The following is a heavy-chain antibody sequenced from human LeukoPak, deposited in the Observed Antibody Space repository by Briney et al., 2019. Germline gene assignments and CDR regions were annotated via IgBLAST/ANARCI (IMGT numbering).Heavy chain of an antibody. CDR2: IYTSGSP. CDR1: GGSISSYF. D-gene: IGHD3-22*01. J-gene: IGHJ4*02. V-gene: IGHV4-4*07. Sequence: PSQTLSLNRTVSGGSISSYFWSWIRQPAGKGLEWIGRIYTSGSPNYNPSLKSRVTMSVATSKTQFSLKLRSVTAADTAVYYCARTPFYYDSSAYYPLLERYYFDYWGQGTLVTVPS. CDR3: ARTPFYYDSSAYYPLLERYYFDY.